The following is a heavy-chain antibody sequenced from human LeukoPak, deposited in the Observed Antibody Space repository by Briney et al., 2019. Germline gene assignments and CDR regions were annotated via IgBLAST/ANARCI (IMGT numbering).Heavy chain of an antibody. CDR2: IYYSGST. CDR3: ARGSGYGKGYLSNY. V-gene: IGHV4-59*12. Sequence: SETLSLTCTVSGGSISSYYWSWIRQPPGKGLEWIGYIYYSGSTNYNPSLKSRVTISVDASKNQFSLKLSSVTAADTAVYYCARGSGYGKGYLSNYWGQGTLVTVSS. J-gene: IGHJ4*02. CDR1: GGSISSYY. D-gene: IGHD5-12*01.